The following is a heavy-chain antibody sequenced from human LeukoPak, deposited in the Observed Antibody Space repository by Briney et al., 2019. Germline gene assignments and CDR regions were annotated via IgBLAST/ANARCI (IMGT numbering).Heavy chain of an antibody. D-gene: IGHD5-18*01. CDR1: GGSISSYF. CDR2: IYYSGST. V-gene: IGHV4-59*08. CDR3: ARHADTALVNRHFDY. J-gene: IGHJ4*02. Sequence: SETLSLTCTVSGGSISSYFWSWIRQPPGKGLEWIGYIYYSGSTNYNPSLKSRLTISVDTSKNQFSLTLNSVTAADTAVYYCARHADTALVNRHFDYWGQGTLVTVSS.